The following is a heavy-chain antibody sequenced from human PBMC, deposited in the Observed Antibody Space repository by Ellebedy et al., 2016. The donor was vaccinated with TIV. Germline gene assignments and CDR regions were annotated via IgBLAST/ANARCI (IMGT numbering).Heavy chain of an antibody. V-gene: IGHV3-53*04. Sequence: GESLKISXAASGFTVSSNYMSWVRQAPGKGLEWVSVIYSGGSTYYADSVKGRFTISRHNSKNTLYLQMNSLRAEDTAVYYCARVSSGYYNWGQGTLVTVSS. CDR2: IYSGGST. CDR1: GFTVSSNY. D-gene: IGHD3-22*01. J-gene: IGHJ4*02. CDR3: ARVSSGYYN.